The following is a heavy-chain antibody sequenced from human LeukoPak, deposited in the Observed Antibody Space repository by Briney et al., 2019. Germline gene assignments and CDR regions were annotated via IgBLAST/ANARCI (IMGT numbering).Heavy chain of an antibody. V-gene: IGHV4-4*09. CDR2: IYTSGST. J-gene: IGHJ6*03. CDR1: GGSISSYY. CDR3: ASSAVTTRFASYYYYYMDV. Sequence: SETLSLTCTVSGGSISSYYWSWIWQPPGKGLEWIGYIYTSGSTNYNPSLKSRVTMSVDTSKNQFSLKLSSVTAADTAVYYCASSAVTTRFASYYYYYMDVWGKGTTVTVSS. D-gene: IGHD4-11*01.